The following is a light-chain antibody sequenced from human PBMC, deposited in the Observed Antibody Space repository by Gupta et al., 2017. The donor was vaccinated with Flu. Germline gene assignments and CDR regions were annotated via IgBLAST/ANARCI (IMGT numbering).Light chain of an antibody. CDR2: DYN. V-gene: IGLV1-44*01. Sequence: QSVLPQPPSASGTHGQRVTITCSGSSSNFRSNTVDWYQQLPVTAPKLLIYDYNQRPSGVPDRFSGSKSGTSASLAISGLQSEDESDYYCAAWDDSLNGWVFGGGTKLTVL. J-gene: IGLJ3*02. CDR1: SSNFRSNT. CDR3: AAWDDSLNGWV.